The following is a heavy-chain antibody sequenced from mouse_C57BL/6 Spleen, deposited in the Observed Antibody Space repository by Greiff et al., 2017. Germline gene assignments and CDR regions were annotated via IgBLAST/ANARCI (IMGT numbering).Heavy chain of an antibody. CDR2: IYPRSGNT. J-gene: IGHJ3*01. CDR1: DYTFTSSG. D-gene: IGHD1-1*01. CDR3: AVITSATFAY. V-gene: IGHV1-81*01. Sequence: VQLQQPEAELARPGASVKLSCKASDYTFTSSGLSWVKQRTGQGLEWIGEIYPRSGNTYYNERFKGKATLTADKSSSTAYMELRSLTSEDSAVYFCAVITSATFAYWGQGTLVTVSA.